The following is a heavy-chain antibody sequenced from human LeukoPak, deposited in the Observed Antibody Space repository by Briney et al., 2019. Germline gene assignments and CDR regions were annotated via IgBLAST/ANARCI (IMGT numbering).Heavy chain of an antibody. CDR2: IYYSGST. D-gene: IGHD5-12*01. Sequence: PSETLSLTCTVSGGSISSSSYYWGWIRQPPGKGLEWIGSIYYSGSTYYNPSLKSRVTISVDTSKNQFSLKLSSVTAADTAVYYCARDDQWLRLVDYWGQGTLVTVSS. CDR1: GGSISSSSYY. CDR3: ARDDQWLRLVDY. V-gene: IGHV4-39*07. J-gene: IGHJ4*02.